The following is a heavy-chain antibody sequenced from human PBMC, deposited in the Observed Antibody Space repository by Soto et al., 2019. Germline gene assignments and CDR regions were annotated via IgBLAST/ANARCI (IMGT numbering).Heavy chain of an antibody. V-gene: IGHV3-23*01. CDR2: ISGSGGST. Sequence: EVQLLESGGGLVQPGGSLRLSCAASGFTFSSYAMSWVRQAPGKGLEWVSTISGSGGSTYYADSVKGRFTISRDNSKNTLYRQMNSLRAEDTAVYYCAKDGLGAYSYGSYYFDYWGQGTLVTVSS. CDR3: AKDGLGAYSYGSYYFDY. J-gene: IGHJ4*02. D-gene: IGHD5-18*01. CDR1: GFTFSSYA.